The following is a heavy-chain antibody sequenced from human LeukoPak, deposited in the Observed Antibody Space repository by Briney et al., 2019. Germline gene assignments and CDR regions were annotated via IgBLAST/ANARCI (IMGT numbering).Heavy chain of an antibody. Sequence: SETLSLTCTVSGGSINGYYWSWIRQPPGKGLEWIGYIYYSGSTNYNPSLKSRVTVSVDTSKNQLSLKLSSVTAADTAVYYCAREYWSDYWGQGSLVTVSS. CDR2: IYYSGST. CDR3: AREYWSDY. D-gene: IGHD3-3*01. J-gene: IGHJ4*02. CDR1: GGSINGYY. V-gene: IGHV4-59*01.